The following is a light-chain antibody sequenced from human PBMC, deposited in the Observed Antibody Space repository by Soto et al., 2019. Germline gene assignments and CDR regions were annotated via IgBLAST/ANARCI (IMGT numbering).Light chain of an antibody. Sequence: QSALTQPASVSGSPGQSITISCTGTSSDVGAYYSVSWYQHHPGKAPKLIIYGVTNRPSGVSNRFSGSKSGNTASLTISGLQAEDEADYHCSSYTSGSSHYVFGTGTKLPV. J-gene: IGLJ1*01. CDR1: SSDVGAYYS. V-gene: IGLV2-14*01. CDR2: GVT. CDR3: SSYTSGSSHYV.